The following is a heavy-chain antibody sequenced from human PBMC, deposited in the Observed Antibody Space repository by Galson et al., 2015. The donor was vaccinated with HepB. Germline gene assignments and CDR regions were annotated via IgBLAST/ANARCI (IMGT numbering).Heavy chain of an antibody. V-gene: IGHV3-30*03. CDR1: GFTFSYHS. CDR2: VVYDGSDK. Sequence: SLRLSCAASGFTFSYHSMHWVRLAPGKGLEWVAAVVYDGSDKYYADSVKGQFTISRDNSKNTLYLQMNSLRGEDTAVYYCARDGSGTYYFDYWGLGTLVTVSS. J-gene: IGHJ4*02. D-gene: IGHD1-14*01. CDR3: ARDGSGTYYFDY.